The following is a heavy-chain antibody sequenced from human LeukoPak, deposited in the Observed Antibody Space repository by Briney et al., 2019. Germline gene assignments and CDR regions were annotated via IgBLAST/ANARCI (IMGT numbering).Heavy chain of an antibody. D-gene: IGHD6-19*01. V-gene: IGHV4-31*03. CDR1: GGSISSGGYY. J-gene: IGHJ4*02. Sequence: SETLSLTCTVSGGSISSGGYYWSWIRQHPGKGLEWIGYIYYSGSTYYNPSLKSRVTISVDTSKNQFSLKLSSVTAADTAVYYCAKAGQWLVEDIDYWGQGTLVTVSS. CDR3: AKAGQWLVEDIDY. CDR2: IYYSGST.